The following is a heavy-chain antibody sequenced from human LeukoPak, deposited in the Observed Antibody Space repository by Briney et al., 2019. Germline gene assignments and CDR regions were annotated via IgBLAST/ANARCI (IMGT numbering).Heavy chain of an antibody. J-gene: IGHJ4*02. Sequence: PSETLSLTCTVSGGSISNYYWSWIRQPPGEGLEWIGYIYYSGSTNYNPSLKSRVTISIDTSKNQFSLNLPSVTAADTAVYYCARGGLGGITAYSNYLFDYWGQGTLVTVSS. CDR3: ARGGLGGITAYSNYLFDY. CDR2: IYYSGST. CDR1: GGSISNYY. D-gene: IGHD4-11*01. V-gene: IGHV4-59*08.